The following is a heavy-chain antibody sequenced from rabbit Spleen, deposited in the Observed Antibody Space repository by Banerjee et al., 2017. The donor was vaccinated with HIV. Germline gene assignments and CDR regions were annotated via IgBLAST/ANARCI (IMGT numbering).Heavy chain of an antibody. J-gene: IGHJ6*01. D-gene: IGHD1-1*01. CDR2: IAGSSSAFT. CDR1: GFSFSSSDY. V-gene: IGHV1S40*01. CDR3: ARDTSSSFSSYGMDL. Sequence: QSLEESGGDLVKPGASLTLTCTASGFSFSSSDYMCWVRQAPGKGLEWISCIAGSSSAFTYSATWAKGRFTCSKTSSTTVTLQMTSLTVADTATYFCARDTSSSFSSYGMDLWGQGTLVTVS.